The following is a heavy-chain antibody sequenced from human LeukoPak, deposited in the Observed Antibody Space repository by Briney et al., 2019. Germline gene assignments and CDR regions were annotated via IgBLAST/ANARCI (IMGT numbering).Heavy chain of an antibody. D-gene: IGHD1-26*01. CDR2: IYPGDSDT. CDR3: ARLNGWELLLSSWFDP. J-gene: IGHJ5*02. V-gene: IGHV5-51*01. Sequence: GESLKISCKGSGYSFTSYWIGWVRQMPGKGLEWMGIIYPGDSDTRYSPSFQGQVTISADKSISTAYLQWSSLKASDTAMYYCARLNGWELLLSSWFDPWGQGTLVTVSS. CDR1: GYSFTSYW.